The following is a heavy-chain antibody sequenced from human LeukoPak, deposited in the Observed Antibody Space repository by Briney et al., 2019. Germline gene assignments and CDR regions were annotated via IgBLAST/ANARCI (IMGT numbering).Heavy chain of an antibody. CDR3: ARARYGDYATDY. CDR2: ISSITSYI. D-gene: IGHD4-17*01. J-gene: IGHJ4*02. Sequence: GGSLRLSCATSGFTFSSYSMNWVRQAPGKGLEWVSSISSITSYIYYADSVKGRFTISRDNAKNSLSLQMDSLRAEDTAVYYCARARYGDYATDYWGQGTLVTVSS. CDR1: GFTFSSYS. V-gene: IGHV3-21*01.